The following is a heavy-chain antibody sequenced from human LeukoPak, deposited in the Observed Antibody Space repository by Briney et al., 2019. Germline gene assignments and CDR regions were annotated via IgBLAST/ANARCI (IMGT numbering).Heavy chain of an antibody. D-gene: IGHD5-12*01. Sequence: GSLSLSCAASGFPFSSYWMSWVRQAPGKGLEWVPNIKQDGSEKYYVDSVKGRFTISRDNAKNSLYLQMNSQRAEDTAVYCCAREGDSGYDSFFDYWGQGTLVTVSS. CDR2: IKQDGSEK. V-gene: IGHV3-7*03. CDR3: AREGDSGYDSFFDY. CDR1: GFPFSSYW. J-gene: IGHJ4*02.